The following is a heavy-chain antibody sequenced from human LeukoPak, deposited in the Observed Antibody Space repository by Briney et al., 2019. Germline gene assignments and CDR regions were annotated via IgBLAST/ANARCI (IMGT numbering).Heavy chain of an antibody. Sequence: GGSLRLSCAASGFTFSSYAVSWVRQAPGKGLEWVSGISGRGDRTYDAASVKGRFTISRDNSKNTLYLQMNSLRAEDTAVYYCAKDYDFWSGSVYWGQGTLVTVSS. V-gene: IGHV3-23*01. CDR1: GFTFSSYA. CDR3: AKDYDFWSGSVY. CDR2: ISGRGDRT. D-gene: IGHD3-3*01. J-gene: IGHJ4*02.